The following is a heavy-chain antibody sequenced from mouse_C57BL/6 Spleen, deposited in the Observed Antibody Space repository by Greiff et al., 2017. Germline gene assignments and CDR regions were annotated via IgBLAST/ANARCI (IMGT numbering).Heavy chain of an antibody. CDR1: GYAFSSSW. Sequence: VQLVESGPELVKPGASVKISCKASGYAFSSSWMNWVKQRPGKGLEWIGRIYPGDGDTNYNGKFKGKATLTADKSSSTAYMQLSSLTSEDSAVYFCARSPEAMDYWGQGTSVTVSS. CDR3: ARSPEAMDY. V-gene: IGHV1-82*01. CDR2: IYPGDGDT. J-gene: IGHJ4*01.